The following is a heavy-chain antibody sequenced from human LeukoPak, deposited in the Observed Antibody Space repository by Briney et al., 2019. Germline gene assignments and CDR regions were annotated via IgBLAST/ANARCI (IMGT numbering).Heavy chain of an antibody. CDR2: IETYESNT. Sequence: AGGSLRLSCAASGFTFSSSWMHWVRQAPGKGLVWVSRIETYESNTIYADFVKGRFTISRDNSRNTLYLQMNSLRAEDTAVYYCAKDLGELWFGESNAFDIWGQGTMVTVSS. D-gene: IGHD3-10*01. V-gene: IGHV3-74*01. J-gene: IGHJ3*02. CDR3: AKDLGELWFGESNAFDI. CDR1: GFTFSSSW.